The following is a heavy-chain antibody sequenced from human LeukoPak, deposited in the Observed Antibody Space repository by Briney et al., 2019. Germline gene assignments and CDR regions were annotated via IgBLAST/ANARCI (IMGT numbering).Heavy chain of an antibody. CDR3: ARGWRPTYYYDSSGNGDY. CDR2: INPNSGGT. Sequence: ASVKVSCKASGYTFTGYYMYWVRQAPGQGLEWMGWINPNSGGTNYAQKFQGRVTMTRGTSISTAYMELSRLRSDDTAVYYCARGWRPTYYYDSSGNGDYWGQGTLVTVSS. D-gene: IGHD3-22*01. V-gene: IGHV1-2*02. J-gene: IGHJ4*02. CDR1: GYTFTGYY.